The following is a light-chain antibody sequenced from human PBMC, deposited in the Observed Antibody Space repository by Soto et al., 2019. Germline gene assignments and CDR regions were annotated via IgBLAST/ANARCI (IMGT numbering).Light chain of an antibody. CDR3: CSYARSYTVV. Sequence: QSALTQPRSVSGSPGQSVTISCTGTNSDVGGYNYVSWYQQHPGKAPKLMIYDVSKRPSGVPDRFSGSKSGNTASLTISGLQAEDEADYYCCSYARSYTVVFGAGTKLTVL. CDR1: NSDVGGYNY. CDR2: DVS. V-gene: IGLV2-11*01. J-gene: IGLJ2*01.